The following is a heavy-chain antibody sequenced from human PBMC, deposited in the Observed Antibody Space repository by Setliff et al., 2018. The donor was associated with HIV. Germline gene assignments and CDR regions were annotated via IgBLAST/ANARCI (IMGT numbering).Heavy chain of an antibody. CDR3: ARGQPPTPRPYFYHMDV. V-gene: IGHV1-8*02. D-gene: IGHD2-15*01. J-gene: IGHJ6*03. CDR1: GYAFSAYD. Sequence: WASVKVSCKASGYAFSAYDFNWVRQAPGQGLEWVGSMSPQSDNTVYAQKFLGRVTMTMDTSIGTAYMELSSLRSEDTAVYYCARGQPPTPRPYFYHMDVWGNGTSVTVSS. CDR2: MSPQSDNT.